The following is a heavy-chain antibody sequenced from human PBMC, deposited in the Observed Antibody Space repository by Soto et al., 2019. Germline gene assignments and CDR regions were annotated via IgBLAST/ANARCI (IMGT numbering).Heavy chain of an antibody. V-gene: IGHV4-30-4*01. CDR2: IYKSATT. Sequence: SETLSLTCSVSGDSISNLDYFWAWIRQPPGQALEYIGYIYKSATTYYNPSFDSRVAISVDTSKSQFSVNVTSVTAADTAVYFCARGRYCLTGRCFPNWFDSWGQGALVTVSS. CDR3: ARGRYCLTGRCFPNWFDS. J-gene: IGHJ5*01. D-gene: IGHD7-27*01. CDR1: GDSISNLDYF.